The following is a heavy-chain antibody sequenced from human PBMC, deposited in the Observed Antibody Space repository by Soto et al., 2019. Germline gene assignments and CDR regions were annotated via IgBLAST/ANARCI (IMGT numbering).Heavy chain of an antibody. CDR2: ISRGATTT. CDR1: GLTFSSFE. D-gene: IGHD3-9*01. V-gene: IGHV3-48*03. CDR3: ATRSTDYYFY. J-gene: IGHJ4*02. Sequence: GSLRLSCAVSGLTFSSFEMDWVRQAAGKGPEWISYISRGATTTYYADSVRGRFTISRDDAENSVFLQMDSLRVEDTAIYFCATRSTDYYFYWGQGTMVTVYS.